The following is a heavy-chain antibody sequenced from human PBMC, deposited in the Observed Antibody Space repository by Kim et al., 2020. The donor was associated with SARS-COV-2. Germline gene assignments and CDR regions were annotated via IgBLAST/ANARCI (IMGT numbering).Heavy chain of an antibody. D-gene: IGHD2-21*02. J-gene: IGHJ6*02. CDR2: IIPIFGTA. CDR1: GGTFSSYA. CDR3: ARSVVTASYYYYGMDV. V-gene: IGHV1-69*13. Sequence: SVKVSCKASGGTFSSYAISWVRQAPGQGLEWMGGIIPIFGTANYAQKFQGRVTITADESTSTAYMELSSLRSEDTAVYYCARSVVTASYYYYGMDVWGQGTTVTVSS.